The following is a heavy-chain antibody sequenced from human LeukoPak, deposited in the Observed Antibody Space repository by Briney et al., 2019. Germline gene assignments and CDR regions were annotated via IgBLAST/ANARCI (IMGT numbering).Heavy chain of an antibody. D-gene: IGHD6-19*01. J-gene: IGHJ4*02. CDR3: AKGGYSSGWRNYFDY. Sequence: GRSLRLSCAASGFTFSSYAMYWVRQAPGKGLEWVTVISYDGSNKHYADSVKGRFTISRDNSKDTLYLQMNSLRAEDTAVYYCAKGGYSSGWRNYFDYWGQGTLVTVSS. CDR1: GFTFSSYA. V-gene: IGHV3-30-3*01. CDR2: ISYDGSNK.